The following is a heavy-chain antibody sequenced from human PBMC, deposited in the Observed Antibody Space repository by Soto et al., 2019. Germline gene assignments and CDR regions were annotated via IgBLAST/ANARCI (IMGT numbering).Heavy chain of an antibody. D-gene: IGHD6-13*01. J-gene: IGHJ4*02. CDR2: MNPNSGNT. V-gene: IGHV1-8*01. Sequence: QVQLEQSGAEVKKPGASVKVSCKASGYTFTSYDINWVRQATGQGLEWMGWMNPNSGNTGYAQKFQGRVTMTRNTSISTAYMELSRLRSEDTAVYYCARFQKQQLADDYWGQGTLVTVSS. CDR1: GYTFTSYD. CDR3: ARFQKQQLADDY.